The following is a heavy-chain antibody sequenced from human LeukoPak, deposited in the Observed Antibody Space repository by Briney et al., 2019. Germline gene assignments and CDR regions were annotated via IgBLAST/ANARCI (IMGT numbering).Heavy chain of an antibody. Sequence: GESLKISCKCSGFDFTAYGIAWVRQMPGKGLEWMGNIYPGGSNGRYSPSFQGQVTMSADKSITTVYLQWSSLKASDTAMYYCARHFHSAWFGFWGQGSLVTVSS. CDR1: GFDFTAYG. CDR3: ARHFHSAWFGF. V-gene: IGHV5-51*01. J-gene: IGHJ4*02. CDR2: IYPGGSNG. D-gene: IGHD5-18*01.